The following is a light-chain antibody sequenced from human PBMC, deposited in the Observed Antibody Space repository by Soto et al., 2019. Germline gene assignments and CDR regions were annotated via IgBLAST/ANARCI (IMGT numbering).Light chain of an antibody. V-gene: IGLV4-69*01. CDR2: LNSDGSH. J-gene: IGLJ2*01. Sequence: QPVLTQSPSASASLGASVKLTCTLSSGHSSYAIAWHQQQPEKGPRYLIKLNSDGSHSKGDGIPDRFSGSSSGAERHLTISSLQSEDEADYYCQTWGTGIVVFGGGTKLTVL. CDR1: SGHSSYA. CDR3: QTWGTGIVV.